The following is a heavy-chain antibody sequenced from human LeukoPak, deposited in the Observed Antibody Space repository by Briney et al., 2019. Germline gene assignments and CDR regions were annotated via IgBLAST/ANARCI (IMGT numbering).Heavy chain of an antibody. CDR3: ATEDRKYSSGRFDY. J-gene: IGHJ4*02. CDR1: GGSISGYY. Sequence: SETLSLTCTVSGGSISGYYWSWIRQPAGKGLEWIGRIYTSGSINYNPSLRGRVTMSVDTSKNQFSLKLSSVTAADTAVYFCATEDRKYSSGRFDYWGQGTLVTVSS. D-gene: IGHD6-19*01. V-gene: IGHV4-4*07. CDR2: IYTSGSI.